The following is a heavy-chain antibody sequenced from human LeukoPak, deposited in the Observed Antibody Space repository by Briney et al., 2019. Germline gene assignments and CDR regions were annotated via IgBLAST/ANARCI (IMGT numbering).Heavy chain of an antibody. D-gene: IGHD3-10*01. CDR1: GFTFSNYA. J-gene: IGHJ5*02. CDR2: IFPSGGEI. Sequence: GGSLRLSCAASGFTFSNYAMIWVRQPPGKGLEWVSSIFPSGGEIHYADSVRGRFTISRDNSKSTLSLQMNSLRAEDTAVYYCARDPPARGNWFDPWGQGTLVTVSS. CDR3: ARDPPARGNWFDP. V-gene: IGHV3-23*01.